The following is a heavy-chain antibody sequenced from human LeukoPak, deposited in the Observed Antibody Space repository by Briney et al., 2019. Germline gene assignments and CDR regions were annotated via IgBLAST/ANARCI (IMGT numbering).Heavy chain of an antibody. CDR3: AREWGMATIDY. V-gene: IGHV3-21*01. CDR2: ISSSSSYI. CDR1: GFTFSSYS. Sequence: GGSLRLSCAASGFTFSSYSMNWVRQTPGKGLEWVSSISSSSSYIYYADSVKGRFTISRDNAKNSLCLQMNSLRAEDTAVYYCAREWGMATIDYWGQGTLVTVSS. J-gene: IGHJ4*02. D-gene: IGHD5-24*01.